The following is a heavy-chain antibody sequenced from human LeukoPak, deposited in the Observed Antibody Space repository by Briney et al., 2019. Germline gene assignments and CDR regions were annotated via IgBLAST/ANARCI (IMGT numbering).Heavy chain of an antibody. J-gene: IGHJ4*02. CDR3: ARGQKLRAFDY. V-gene: IGHV2-70*04. Sequence: SGPALVKPTQTLTLTCTFSGFSLSTSGMRVSWIRQPPGKALEWLARIDWDDDKFYSTSLKTRPTISKDTSKNQVVLTMTNMDPVDTATYYCARGQKLRAFDYWGQGTLVTVSS. D-gene: IGHD3-10*01. CDR2: IDWDDDK. CDR1: GFSLSTSGMR.